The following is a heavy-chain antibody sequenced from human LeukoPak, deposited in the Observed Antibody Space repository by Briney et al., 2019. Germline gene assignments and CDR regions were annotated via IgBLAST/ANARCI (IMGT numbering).Heavy chain of an antibody. V-gene: IGHV3-23*01. CDR3: AKGEVRGYDLSPIDY. CDR2: ISGSGDST. CDR1: GFAFSSYA. Sequence: PGGSLRLSCAASGFAFSSYAMSWVRQAPGKGLEWVSAISGSGDSTYYADSVKGRFTISRDNSKNTLYLQMNSLRAEDTAVYYCAKGEVRGYDLSPIDYWGQGSLVTVCS. D-gene: IGHD5-12*01. J-gene: IGHJ4*02.